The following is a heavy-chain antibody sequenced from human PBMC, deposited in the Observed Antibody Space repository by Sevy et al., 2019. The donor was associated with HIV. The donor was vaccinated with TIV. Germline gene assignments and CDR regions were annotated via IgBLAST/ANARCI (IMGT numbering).Heavy chain of an antibody. Sequence: GGSLRLSCAASRLTFSNYVMSWVRQAPGKGLEWVSPISTGGGSTFYADSVKGRFTISRDNSKNTLYLQMNSLRAEDTAIYYCAKSLPSSSTWYRSNYFDFWGQGTLVTVSS. CDR1: RLTFSNYV. CDR3: AKSLPSSSTWYRSNYFDF. D-gene: IGHD6-13*01. V-gene: IGHV3-23*01. J-gene: IGHJ4*02. CDR2: ISTGGGST.